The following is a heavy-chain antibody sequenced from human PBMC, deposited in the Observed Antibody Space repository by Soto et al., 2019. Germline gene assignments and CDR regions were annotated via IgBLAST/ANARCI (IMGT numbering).Heavy chain of an antibody. CDR1: AFSVSSNY. CDR2: LYSGGST. CDR3: ARVWGIQNAFDI. Sequence: EVQLVESGGGLIQPGGSLRLSCAASAFSVSSNYMSWVRQAPGKGLEWVSILYSGGSTYYTDSVKGRFTISRDNSKNTLYLQMNSLGAEDTAVYYCARVWGIQNAFDIWGQGAMVIVSS. V-gene: IGHV3-53*01. J-gene: IGHJ3*02. D-gene: IGHD5-18*01.